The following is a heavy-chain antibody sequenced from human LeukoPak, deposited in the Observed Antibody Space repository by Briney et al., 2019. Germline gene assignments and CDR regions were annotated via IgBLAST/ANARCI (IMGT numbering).Heavy chain of an antibody. D-gene: IGHD2-15*01. V-gene: IGHV3-33*01. J-gene: IGHJ5*02. CDR1: GFTFSNYG. CDR2: IWSDGSNK. CDR3: ARVTMVAGASYNWFVV. Sequence: GRSLRLSCAASGFTFSNYGMHWVRQAPGKGPAWVAVIWSDGSNKHYADSSRGRFTISRDNSKNTLYLQMNSLRADDTAVYYCARVTMVAGASYNWFVVWGQGTLVTVST.